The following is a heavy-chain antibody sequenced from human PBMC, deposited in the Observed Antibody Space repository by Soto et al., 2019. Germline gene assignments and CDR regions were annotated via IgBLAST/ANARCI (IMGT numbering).Heavy chain of an antibody. CDR3: AREEALIIVPTGGIDYSFDY. CDR2: IYYTGTT. Sequence: PSETLSLTCTVSGGSISSGDHYRTWLRQPPGKGLEWIGYIYYTGTTYYNPSLKTRLAISVDTSKNQFSLTLTSVTAADTAVYFCAREEALIIVPTGGIDYSFDYWGQGTLVTVSS. D-gene: IGHD2-21*01. J-gene: IGHJ4*02. V-gene: IGHV4-30-4*01. CDR1: GGSISSGDHY.